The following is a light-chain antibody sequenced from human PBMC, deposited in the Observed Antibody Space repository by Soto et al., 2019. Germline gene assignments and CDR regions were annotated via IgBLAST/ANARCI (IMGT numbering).Light chain of an antibody. V-gene: IGKV3-20*01. CDR1: QSVSNKY. CDR2: GSS. CDR3: QQYGSSPPYT. J-gene: IGKJ2*01. Sequence: EVVLTQSPGTLSLSPGERATLSCRASQSVSNKYLAWYQQKPGQAPRLLIFGSSDRATGIPDRFSGSWSGTDFTLTISRLEAEDFAVYYCQQYGSSPPYTFGQGTKLEIK.